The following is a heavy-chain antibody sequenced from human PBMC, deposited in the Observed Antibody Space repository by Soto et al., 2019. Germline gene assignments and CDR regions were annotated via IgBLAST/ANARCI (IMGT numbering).Heavy chain of an antibody. V-gene: IGHV5-51*01. CDR1: GYSFTSYW. CDR2: IYPGDSDT. CDR3: ARVLGYSGYGVDYFDY. J-gene: IGHJ4*02. D-gene: IGHD5-12*01. Sequence: PGESLKISCKGSGYSFTSYWIGWVRQMPGKGLEWMGIIYPGDSDTRYSPSFQGQVTISADKSISTAYLQWSSLKAPDTAMYYCARVLGYSGYGVDYFDYWGQGTLVTVSS.